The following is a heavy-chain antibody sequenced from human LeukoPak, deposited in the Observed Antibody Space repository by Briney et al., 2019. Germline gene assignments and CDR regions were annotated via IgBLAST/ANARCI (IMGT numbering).Heavy chain of an antibody. Sequence: ASVKVSCKASGYTFTSYDINWVRQATGQGLEWMGWMNPNSGNTGYAQKFQGRVTMTRNTSISTAYMELSSLRSEDTAVYYCARGRVGATLPRKPRLDYWGQGTLVTVSS. V-gene: IGHV1-8*01. CDR2: MNPNSGNT. CDR3: ARGRVGATLPRKPRLDY. CDR1: GYTFTSYD. J-gene: IGHJ4*02. D-gene: IGHD1-26*01.